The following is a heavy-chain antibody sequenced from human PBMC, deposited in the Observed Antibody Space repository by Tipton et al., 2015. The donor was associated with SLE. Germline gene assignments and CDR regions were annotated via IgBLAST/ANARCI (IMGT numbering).Heavy chain of an antibody. J-gene: IGHJ4*02. CDR1: GGSFSGYY. Sequence: TLSLTCTVSGGSFSGYYWSWIRQPPGKGLEWIGEVNHSGSTNYNPSLKSRVTIFVDTSKNQFSLKLSSVTAADTAVYYCARGWDYDFWSGYADYWGQGTLVTVSS. CDR2: VNHSGST. D-gene: IGHD3-3*01. CDR3: ARGWDYDFWSGYADY. V-gene: IGHV4-34*01.